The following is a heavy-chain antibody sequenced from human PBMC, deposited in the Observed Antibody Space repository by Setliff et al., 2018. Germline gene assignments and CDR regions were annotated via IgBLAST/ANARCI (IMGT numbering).Heavy chain of an antibody. V-gene: IGHV1-2*02. CDR1: AYIFTNHY. Sequence: ASVKVSCKASAYIFTNHYIHWIRQAPEQGLEWMGWISPNSGNTMYAQKFQTRVTMTRDTSISTAYLDLTSLRSDDTAVYYCARAPSGTGFYHFFSYMDVWGKGTTVTVSS. CDR2: ISPNSGNT. D-gene: IGHD1-7*01. J-gene: IGHJ6*03. CDR3: ARAPSGTGFYHFFSYMDV.